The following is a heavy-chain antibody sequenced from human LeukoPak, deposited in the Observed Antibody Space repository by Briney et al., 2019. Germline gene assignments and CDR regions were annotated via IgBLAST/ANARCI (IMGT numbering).Heavy chain of an antibody. J-gene: IGHJ5*02. CDR3: ARDLHTGTTGIPQWFDP. V-gene: IGHV3-21*01. CDR1: GFTFSSYS. CDR2: ISSSSSYI. D-gene: IGHD1-1*01. Sequence: PGGSLRLSCAASGFTFSSYSMNWVRQAPGKGLEWVSSISSSSSYIYYADSVKGRFTISRDNAKNSLYLQMNSLRAEDTAVYYCARDLHTGTTGIPQWFDPWGQGTLVTVSS.